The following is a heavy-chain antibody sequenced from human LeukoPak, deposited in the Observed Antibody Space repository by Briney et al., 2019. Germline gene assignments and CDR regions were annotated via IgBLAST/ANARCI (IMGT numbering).Heavy chain of an antibody. CDR1: GFSFSNYR. CDR3: ARGRYGDYERYFDY. Sequence: PGGSLRLSCAASGFSFSNYRMNWIRQPPGKGLEWIGEINHSGSTNYNPSLKSRVTISVDTSKNQFSLKLSSVTAADTAVYSCARGRYGDYERYFDYWGQGTLVTVSS. CDR2: INHSGST. J-gene: IGHJ4*02. D-gene: IGHD4-17*01. V-gene: IGHV4-34*01.